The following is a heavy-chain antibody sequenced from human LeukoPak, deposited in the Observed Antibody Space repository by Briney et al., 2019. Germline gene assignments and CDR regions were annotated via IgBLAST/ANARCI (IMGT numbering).Heavy chain of an antibody. D-gene: IGHD2-2*02. V-gene: IGHV3-30*18. CDR2: ISYDGSNK. Sequence: GGSLRLSCAASGFTFSSYGMHWVRQAPGKGLEWVAVISYDGSNKYYADSVKGRFTISRDNSKNTLYLQMNSLRAEDTAVYYCAKDGGYCSSTSCYTDLDYWGQGTLVTVSP. J-gene: IGHJ4*02. CDR3: AKDGGYCSSTSCYTDLDY. CDR1: GFTFSSYG.